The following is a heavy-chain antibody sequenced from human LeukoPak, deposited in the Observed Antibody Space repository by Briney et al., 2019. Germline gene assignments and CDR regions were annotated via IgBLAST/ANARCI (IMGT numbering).Heavy chain of an antibody. V-gene: IGHV1-46*01. J-gene: IGHJ3*02. CDR2: INPSGGST. Sequence: ASVKVSCKASGYTFTSYYMHWVRQAPGQGLEWMGIINPSGGSTSYAQKFQGRVTMTRDTSTSTVYMELSSLRSEDTAVYYCARAIGYGGSSNAFDIWGQGTMVTVSS. CDR1: GYTFTSYY. CDR3: ARAIGYGGSSNAFDI. D-gene: IGHD2-15*01.